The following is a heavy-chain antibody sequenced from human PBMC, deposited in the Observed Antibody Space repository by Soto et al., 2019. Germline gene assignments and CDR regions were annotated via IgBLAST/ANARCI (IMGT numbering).Heavy chain of an antibody. J-gene: IGHJ5*02. CDR1: GFTFSSYA. CDR2: ISGSGGST. Sequence: PGGSLRLSCAASGFTFSSYAMSWVRQAPGKGLEWVSAISGSGGSTYYADSVKGRFTISRDNSKNTLYLQMNSLRAEDTAVYYCAKGWDIVVVPAANWFDPWGQGTLVTVSS. V-gene: IGHV3-23*01. D-gene: IGHD2-2*01. CDR3: AKGWDIVVVPAANWFDP.